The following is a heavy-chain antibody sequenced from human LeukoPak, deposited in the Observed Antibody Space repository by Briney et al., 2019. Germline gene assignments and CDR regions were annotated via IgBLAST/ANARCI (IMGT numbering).Heavy chain of an antibody. CDR2: IGPTGSDR. CDR1: GLTFSTSG. V-gene: IGHV3-21*06. CDR3: ATETNGRHYDY. D-gene: IGHD1-14*01. J-gene: IGHJ4*02. Sequence: PGGSLRLSCTASGLTFSTSGFNWVRQAPGKGLEWVASIGPTGSDRYHAGSIKGRFTISRDNANNFLYLRMNSLRAEDTAVYYCATETNGRHYDYWGQGTLLTVSS.